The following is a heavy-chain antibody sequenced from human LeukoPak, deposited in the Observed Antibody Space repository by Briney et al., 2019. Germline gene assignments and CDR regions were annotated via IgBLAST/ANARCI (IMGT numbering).Heavy chain of an antibody. Sequence: GGSLRLSCAASEFTFTSYAMSWVRQAPGKGLEGVSAIIVSGGSTYYADSVKGRFTISRDNSKNTLYLQINSLRAEDTAVYYCAKDTEEKQWLAPQNAFDIWGQGTMVTVSS. CDR2: IIVSGGST. D-gene: IGHD6-19*01. V-gene: IGHV3-23*01. J-gene: IGHJ3*02. CDR1: EFTFTSYA. CDR3: AKDTEEKQWLAPQNAFDI.